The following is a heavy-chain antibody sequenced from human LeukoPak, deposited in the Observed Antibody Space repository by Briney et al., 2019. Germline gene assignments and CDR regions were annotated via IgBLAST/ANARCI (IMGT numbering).Heavy chain of an antibody. V-gene: IGHV4-38-2*01. CDR2: IYHDGTT. CDR1: SYAISSGHY. CDR3: AKRASDWFFDY. J-gene: IGHJ4*02. D-gene: IGHD3/OR15-3a*01. Sequence: PSETLSLTCAVFSYAISSGHYWGWIRQSPGKGLEWIGTIYHDGTTYYNPSLRSQVTISVDTSKNQFSLNLNSVTAADTAVYYCAKRASDWFFDYWGQGTLVTVSS.